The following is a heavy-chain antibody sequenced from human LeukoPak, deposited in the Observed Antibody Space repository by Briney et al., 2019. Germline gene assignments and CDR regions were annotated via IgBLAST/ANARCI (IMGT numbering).Heavy chain of an antibody. CDR2: ISGSGDTT. V-gene: IGHV3-23*01. D-gene: IGHD7-27*01. CDR1: GFTFNMYA. J-gene: IGHJ5*02. CDR3: AKERLGSTKWFDP. Sequence: PGGSLRLSCATSGFTFNMYAMGWVRQAPGKGLQWVSSISGSGDTTYYADSVKGRFTISRDNSKNTLYLQMSSLGADDAAIYYCAKERLGSTKWFDPWGQGTLVTVSS.